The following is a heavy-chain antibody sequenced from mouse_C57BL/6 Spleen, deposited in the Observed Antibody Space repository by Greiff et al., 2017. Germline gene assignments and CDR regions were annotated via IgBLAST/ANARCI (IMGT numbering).Heavy chain of an antibody. D-gene: IGHD4-1*01. CDR2: ISRGGSYT. CDR1: GFTFSSYG. J-gene: IGHJ3*01. V-gene: IGHV5-6*02. Sequence: EVKVVESGGDLVKPGGSLKLSCAASGFTFSSYGMSWVRQNPDKRLEWVARISRGGSYTYYPDRVKGRITISRDNAKNTLYLQMSSLKSEDTAMYYCASRPLTGSFAYWGQGTLVTVSA. CDR3: ASRPLTGSFAY.